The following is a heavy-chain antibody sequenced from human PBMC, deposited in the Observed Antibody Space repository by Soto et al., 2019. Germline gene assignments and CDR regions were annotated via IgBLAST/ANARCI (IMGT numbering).Heavy chain of an antibody. CDR3: AKEKYSGFTLNDY. CDR1: GFTFSSYG. Sequence: QVKLVESGGGVVQPGRSLRLSCAASGFTFSSYGMHWVRQAPGKGLEWVAVISYDGSNKYYADSVKGRFTISRDNSKNTLYLQMNSLRAEDTAVYYCAKEKYSGFTLNDYWGQGTLVTVSS. CDR2: ISYDGSNK. D-gene: IGHD5-12*01. J-gene: IGHJ4*02. V-gene: IGHV3-30*18.